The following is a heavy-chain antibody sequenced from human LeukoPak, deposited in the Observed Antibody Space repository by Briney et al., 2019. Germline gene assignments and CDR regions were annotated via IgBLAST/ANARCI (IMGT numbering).Heavy chain of an antibody. Sequence: ASVKVSCKASGYTFTGYYMHWVRQAPGQGLEWMGWINPNSGGTNYAQKFQGRVTMTRDTSISTAYMELCRLRSDDTPVYYCARGYSGYDLWFEAFDIWGQGTMVTVPS. CDR1: GYTFTGYY. V-gene: IGHV1-2*02. D-gene: IGHD5-12*01. CDR2: INPNSGGT. J-gene: IGHJ3*02. CDR3: ARGYSGYDLWFEAFDI.